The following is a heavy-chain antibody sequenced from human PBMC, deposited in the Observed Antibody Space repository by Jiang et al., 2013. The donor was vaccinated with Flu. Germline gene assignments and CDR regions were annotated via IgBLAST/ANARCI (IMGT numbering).Heavy chain of an antibody. CDR3: AREVIVATTTDAFDV. D-gene: IGHD2-15*01. V-gene: IGHV4-31*02. CDR2: ISYSGRA. Sequence: WVRQRPGQAPEWIGYISYSGRAHYNPSLQSRVTLSVDTSKNQFSLRLSSVTAADTAVYYCAREVIVATTTDAFDVWGQGTMVTV. J-gene: IGHJ3*01.